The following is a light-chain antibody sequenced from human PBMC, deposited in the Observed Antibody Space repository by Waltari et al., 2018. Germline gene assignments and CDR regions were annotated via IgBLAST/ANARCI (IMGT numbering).Light chain of an antibody. V-gene: IGLV1-40*01. CDR1: SSNLGAGCG. J-gene: IGLJ2*01. Sequence: SALTHPPSMSGAPGQKVTIPRRRRSSNLGAGCGLHLHPQFPGTPPKLLIFGNTNRPAGVPGRFSGSRSGTSASLAIAGLQSEDEAVYYCQSFDSSLSASVFGGGTKLTVL. CDR3: QSFDSSLSASV. CDR2: GNT.